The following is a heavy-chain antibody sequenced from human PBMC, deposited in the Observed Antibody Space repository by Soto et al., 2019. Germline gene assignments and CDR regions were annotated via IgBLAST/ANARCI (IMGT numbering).Heavy chain of an antibody. D-gene: IGHD3-22*01. J-gene: IGHJ4*02. CDR2: ISGSGGST. Sequence: GALRLSCAASVFTFSSYAMSWVRQAPGKGLEWVSAISGSGGSTYYADSVKGRFTISRDNSKNTLYLQMNSLRAEDTAVYYCAKDSTYYYDSSGYYYNYFDYWGQGTLVTVSS. V-gene: IGHV3-23*01. CDR1: VFTFSSYA. CDR3: AKDSTYYYDSSGYYYNYFDY.